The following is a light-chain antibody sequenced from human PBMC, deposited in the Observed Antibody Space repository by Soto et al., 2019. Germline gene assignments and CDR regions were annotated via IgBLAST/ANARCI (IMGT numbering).Light chain of an antibody. J-gene: IGKJ4*01. V-gene: IGKV4-1*01. CDR1: QSVLYSSDNKNQ. CDR2: WAS. Sequence: DIVMTQSPDSRAVSLGERATINCMSSQSVLYSSDNKNQLAWYQQKPGQPPKLLIYWASTRESGVPDRFSGSGSGTDFTLTISSLQAEDVAVYYCQQYYSVPVTFGGGTKVEIK. CDR3: QQYYSVPVT.